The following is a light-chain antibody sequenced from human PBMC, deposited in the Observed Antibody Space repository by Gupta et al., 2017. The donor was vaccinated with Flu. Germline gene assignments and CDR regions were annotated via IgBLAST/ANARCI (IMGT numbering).Light chain of an antibody. CDR1: SSDVGGYNY. CDR3: SSYTSSSTVV. V-gene: IGLV2-14*01. J-gene: IGLJ3*02. Sequence: SALTQPASVSGSPGRSITISCTGTSSDVGGYNYVSWYQQHPGKAPKLMIYEVNSRPSGVSNRFSGSKSANTASLTISGLQAEDEADYYCSSYTSSSTVVFGGGTKLTVL. CDR2: EVN.